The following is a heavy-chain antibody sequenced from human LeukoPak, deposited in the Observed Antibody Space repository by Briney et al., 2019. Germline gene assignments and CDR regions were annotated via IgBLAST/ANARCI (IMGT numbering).Heavy chain of an antibody. J-gene: IGHJ4*02. D-gene: IGHD6-19*01. V-gene: IGHV4-34*01. Sequence: SETLSLTCAVYGGSFSGYYWSWIRQPPGKGLEWIGEINHSGSANYNPSLKSRVTISVDTSKNQFSLKLSSVTAADTAVYYCARQYSSGWYFSFDYWGQGTPVTVSS. CDR3: ARQYSSGWYFSFDY. CDR2: INHSGSA. CDR1: GGSFSGYY.